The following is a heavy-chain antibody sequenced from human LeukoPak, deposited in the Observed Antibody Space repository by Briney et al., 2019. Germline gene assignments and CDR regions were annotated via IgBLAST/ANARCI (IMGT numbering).Heavy chain of an antibody. CDR3: ARAVYYWYFDL. CDR2: IYSGGST. J-gene: IGHJ2*01. D-gene: IGHD1-14*01. CDR1: GFTVSSNY. V-gene: IGHV3-53*01. Sequence: GGSLRLSCAASGFTVSSNYMSWVRQAPGKGLEWVSVIYSGGSTYYADSVKGRFTISRDNSKNTLYLQMNSLRAEDTAVYYCARAVYYWYFDLWGRGTLVTVSS.